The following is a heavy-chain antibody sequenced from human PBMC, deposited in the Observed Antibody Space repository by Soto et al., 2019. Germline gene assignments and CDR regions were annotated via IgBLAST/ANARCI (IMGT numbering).Heavy chain of an antibody. CDR1: GCTFSSYA. D-gene: IGHD3-16*01. CDR2: ISGSGGST. V-gene: IGHV3-23*01. Sequence: EVQLLESGGGLVQPGGSLRLSCAASGCTFSSYAMSWVRQAPGKGLEWVSAISGSGGSTYYADSVKGRFTISRDNSKNTLYLQMNSLRAEDTAVYYCAKFVMMSVAFDYWGQGTLVTVSS. CDR3: AKFVMMSVAFDY. J-gene: IGHJ4*02.